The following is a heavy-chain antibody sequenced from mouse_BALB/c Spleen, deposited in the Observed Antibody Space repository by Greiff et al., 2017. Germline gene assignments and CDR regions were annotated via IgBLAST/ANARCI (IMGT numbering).Heavy chain of an antibody. CDR1: GYTFTSYT. CDR2: INPSSGYT. D-gene: IGHD2-3*01. J-gene: IGHJ2*01. CDR3: ARGGLLQDY. Sequence: VQGVESGAELARPGASVKMSCKASGYTFTSYTMHWVKQRPGQGLEWIGYINPSSGYTNYNQKFKDKATLTADKSSSTAYMQLSSLTSEDSAVYYCARGGLLQDYWGQGTTLTVSS. V-gene: IGHV1-4*01.